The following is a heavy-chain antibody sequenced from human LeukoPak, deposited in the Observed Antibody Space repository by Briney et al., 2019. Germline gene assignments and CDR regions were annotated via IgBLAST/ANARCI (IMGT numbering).Heavy chain of an antibody. Sequence: GGSLRLSCAASGFTFSSYELYWVRQAPGKGLEWISYISSSSSTIKYADSVRGRFTISRADAREPLFLQMNSLRAEDTAIYYCGASRQFVGAFDIWGQGTLVTVSS. CDR2: ISSSSSTI. D-gene: IGHD3-10*01. CDR3: GASRQFVGAFDI. CDR1: GFTFSSYE. J-gene: IGHJ3*02. V-gene: IGHV3-48*03.